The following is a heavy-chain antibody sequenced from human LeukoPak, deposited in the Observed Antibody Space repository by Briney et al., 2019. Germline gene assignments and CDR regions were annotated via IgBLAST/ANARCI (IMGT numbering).Heavy chain of an antibody. V-gene: IGHV1-69*05. CDR3: ARGAAKGLEWLGDAFDI. J-gene: IGHJ3*02. D-gene: IGHD3-3*01. CDR2: IIPIFGTA. CDR1: GGTFSSYA. Sequence: SVKVSCKASGGTFSSYAISWVRQAPGQGLEWMGGIIPIFGTANYAQKFQGRVTITTDESTSTAYMELSSLRSEDTAVYYCARGAAKGLEWLGDAFDIWGQGTMVTVSS.